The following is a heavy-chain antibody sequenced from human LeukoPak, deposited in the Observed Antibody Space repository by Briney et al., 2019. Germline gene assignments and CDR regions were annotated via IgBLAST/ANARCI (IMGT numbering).Heavy chain of an antibody. J-gene: IGHJ4*02. CDR2: IGVSGSTM. CDR3: ARERYCSSTSCPHGDLDY. V-gene: IGHV3-48*03. D-gene: IGHD2-2*01. Sequence: GGSLRLSCAASGFTFSSDEMNWVRQAPGKGLEWVSYIGVSGSTMYYAESVKGRFTISRDNAKNSLYLQMNSLRAEDTAVYYCARERYCSSTSCPHGDLDYWGQGTLVSVSS. CDR1: GFTFSSDE.